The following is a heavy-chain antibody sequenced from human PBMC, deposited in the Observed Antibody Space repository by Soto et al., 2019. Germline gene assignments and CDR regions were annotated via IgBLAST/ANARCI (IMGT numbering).Heavy chain of an antibody. J-gene: IGHJ4*02. D-gene: IGHD3-22*01. V-gene: IGHV1-69*13. Sequence: ASVKVSCKASGGTFSTYAIDWMRQSPGQGLEWMGGIIPLFGTAKYAQNFQGRITITADESTNTAYMELRSLRSQDTAVYYCARGVHYDSSGYYYFYWGQGILVTVSS. CDR2: IIPLFGTA. CDR1: GGTFSTYA. CDR3: ARGVHYDSSGYYYFY.